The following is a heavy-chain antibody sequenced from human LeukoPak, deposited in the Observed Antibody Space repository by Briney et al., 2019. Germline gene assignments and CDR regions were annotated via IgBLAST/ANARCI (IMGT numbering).Heavy chain of an antibody. CDR1: GGSISSYY. CDR2: IYYSGST. V-gene: IGHV4-59*01. Sequence: SETLSLTCTVSGGSISSYYWSWIRQPPGKGLEWIGYIYYSGSTNYNPSLKSRVTISVDTSKNQFSLKLSSVAAADTAVYYCARVKGTSSFDYWGQGTLVTVSS. J-gene: IGHJ4*02. D-gene: IGHD2-2*01. CDR3: ARVKGTSSFDY.